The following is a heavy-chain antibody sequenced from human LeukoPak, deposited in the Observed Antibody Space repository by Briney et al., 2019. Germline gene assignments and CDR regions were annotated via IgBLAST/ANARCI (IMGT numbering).Heavy chain of an antibody. CDR2: INHSGST. D-gene: IGHD5-24*01. J-gene: IGHJ6*03. Sequence: SETLSLTCAVYGGSFSGYYWSWIRQPPGKGLEWIGEINHSGSTNYNPSLKSRVTISVDTSKNQFSLKLSSVTAADTAVYYCAMATITYYYYYMDVWGKGTTVTVSS. CDR1: GGSFSGYY. CDR3: AMATITYYYYYMDV. V-gene: IGHV4-34*01.